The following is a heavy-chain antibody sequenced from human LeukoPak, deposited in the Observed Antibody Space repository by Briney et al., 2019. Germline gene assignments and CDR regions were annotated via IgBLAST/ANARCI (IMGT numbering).Heavy chain of an antibody. Sequence: GGSLRLSCAASGFTFSSYSMNWVRQAPGKGLEWVSYISSSSSTIYYADSVKGRFTISRDNAKNSLYPQMNSLRAEDTAVYYCARPKGGYYYDSSGYYLARYYYGMDVWGQGTTVTVSS. D-gene: IGHD3-22*01. V-gene: IGHV3-48*01. CDR1: GFTFSSYS. CDR2: ISSSSSTI. J-gene: IGHJ6*02. CDR3: ARPKGGYYYDSSGYYLARYYYGMDV.